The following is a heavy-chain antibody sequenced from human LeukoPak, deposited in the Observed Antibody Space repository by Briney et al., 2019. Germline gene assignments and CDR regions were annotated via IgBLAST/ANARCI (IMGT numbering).Heavy chain of an antibody. Sequence: SQTLSLTCSVSGGSISSSSYYWGWIRQPPGKGLEWIGSIYYSGSTYYNPSLKSRVTISVDTSKNQFPLKLSSVTAADTAVYYCARDHSGYFDWSNNWFDPWGQGTLVTVSS. J-gene: IGHJ5*02. CDR2: IYYSGST. CDR3: ARDHSGYFDWSNNWFDP. D-gene: IGHD3-9*01. CDR1: GGSISSSSYY. V-gene: IGHV4-39*06.